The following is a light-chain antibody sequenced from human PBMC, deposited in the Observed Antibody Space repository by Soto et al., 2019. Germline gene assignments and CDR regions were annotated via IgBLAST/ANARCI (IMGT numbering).Light chain of an antibody. V-gene: IGKV3-20*01. CDR3: QQYGDSPRT. J-gene: IGKJ5*01. CDR2: DAF. CDR1: RSLDSGQ. Sequence: DIVLTQSPCTLSLSPGSSPTLACRASRSLDSGQLAWYQQKVGRAPRLXIHDAFMRATGIPDRFSGSGYGTDFNLTIARLETEDFAVYYCQQYGDSPRTFGQGTRLEIK.